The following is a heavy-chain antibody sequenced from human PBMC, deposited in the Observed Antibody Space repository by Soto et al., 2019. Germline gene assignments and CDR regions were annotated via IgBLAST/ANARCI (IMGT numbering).Heavy chain of an antibody. CDR1: GFTFSSYA. CDR3: AKGIDYYYGMDV. V-gene: IGHV3-64*01. CDR2: ISSNGGNT. J-gene: IGHJ6*02. Sequence: PGGSLRLSCAASGFTFSSYAMHWVRQAPGKGLEYVSAISSNGGNTYYANSVKGRFTISRDNSKSTLYLQMGSLRAEDMAVYYCAKGIDYYYGMDVWGQGTTVTVSS.